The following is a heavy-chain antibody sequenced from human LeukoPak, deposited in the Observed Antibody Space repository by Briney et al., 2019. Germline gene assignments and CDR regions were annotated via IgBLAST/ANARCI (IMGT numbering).Heavy chain of an antibody. J-gene: IGHJ4*02. D-gene: IGHD6-19*01. Sequence: GGSLRLSCTASGSTFGDYAMSWFRQAPGKGLEWVEFIGNKAYSGSTKYAASVKGRFIISRDDSKSIAYLQMNSLNTEDTAVYYCSRGGGSGRYYFDYWGQGAPVTVSA. CDR1: GSTFGDYA. CDR3: SRGGGSGRYYFDY. V-gene: IGHV3-49*03. CDR2: IGNKAYSGST.